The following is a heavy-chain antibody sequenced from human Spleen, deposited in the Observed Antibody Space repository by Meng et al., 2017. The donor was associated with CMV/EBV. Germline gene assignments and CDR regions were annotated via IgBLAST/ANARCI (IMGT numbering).Heavy chain of an antibody. CDR3: SRDHPHSPTYYFDY. CDR1: GFIFTGYF. CDR2: ISAFSGNT. D-gene: IGHD2-21*01. Sequence: ASVKVSCKASGFIFTGYFMHWVRQAPGQGLEWMGWISAFSGNTEYAQNVQDRVTMTTDTTTRTAYMELRSLRSDDTAIYYCSRDHPHSPTYYFDYWGQGTLVTVSS. J-gene: IGHJ4*02. V-gene: IGHV1-18*04.